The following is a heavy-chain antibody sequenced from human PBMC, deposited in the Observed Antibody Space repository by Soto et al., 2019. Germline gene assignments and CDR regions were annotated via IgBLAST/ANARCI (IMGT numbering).Heavy chain of an antibody. Sequence: PGESLKISCKGSGYSFNNYWISWVRQMPGKGLEWMGRIDPSDSYTSYSPSYSPSFQGHVTVSADKSISTAYLQWSGLKASDTAMYYCARQIYDSDSGPNFQYYFDSWGQGTLVTVSS. CDR1: GYSFNNYW. V-gene: IGHV5-10-1*01. D-gene: IGHD3-22*01. CDR3: ARQIYDSDSGPNFQYYFDS. J-gene: IGHJ4*02. CDR2: IDPSDSYT.